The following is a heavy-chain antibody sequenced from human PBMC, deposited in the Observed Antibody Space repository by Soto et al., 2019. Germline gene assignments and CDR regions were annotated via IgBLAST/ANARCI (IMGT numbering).Heavy chain of an antibody. CDR3: ARGLGYCSSASCRGYSFDI. V-gene: IGHV3-48*01. Sequence: GGSLRLSCVASEFTFSTYSMSWVRQAPGKGLEWISYISSSSGTIYYADSVKGRFTISRDNAKNSLYLQMNSLRAEDTAVYSCARGLGYCSSASCRGYSFDIWGQGTMVTVPS. D-gene: IGHD2-2*01. J-gene: IGHJ3*02. CDR1: EFTFSTYS. CDR2: ISSSSGTI.